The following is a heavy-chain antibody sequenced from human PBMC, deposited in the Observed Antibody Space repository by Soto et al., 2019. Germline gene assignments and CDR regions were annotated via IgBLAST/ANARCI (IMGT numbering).Heavy chain of an antibody. Sequence: LSLTCTVSGDSISTYYWTWIRQPPGKGLEWIGYIYNSASTKYNPSLKSRVTISVDTSKNQFSLKLSSVTAADTAVYYCARGRFDYIWGSPAPYLDYWGQGALVTVSS. D-gene: IGHD3-16*01. CDR2: IYNSAST. J-gene: IGHJ4*02. CDR1: GDSISTYY. V-gene: IGHV4-59*01. CDR3: ARGRFDYIWGSPAPYLDY.